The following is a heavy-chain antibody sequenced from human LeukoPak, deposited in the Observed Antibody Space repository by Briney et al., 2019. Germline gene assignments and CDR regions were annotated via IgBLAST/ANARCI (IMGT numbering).Heavy chain of an antibody. CDR2: IYYSGST. D-gene: IGHD5-18*01. CDR1: DEPFSGYY. V-gene: IGHV4-59*01. J-gene: IGHJ4*02. CDR3: ARGGYGYFDY. Sequence: SETLSLTCAISDEPFSGYYWGWIRQPPGKGLEWIGYIYYSGSTNYNPSLKSRVTISVDTSKNQFSLKLSSVTAADTAVYYCARGGYGYFDYWGQGTLVTASS.